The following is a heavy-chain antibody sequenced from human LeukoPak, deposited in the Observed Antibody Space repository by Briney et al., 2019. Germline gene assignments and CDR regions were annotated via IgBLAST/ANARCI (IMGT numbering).Heavy chain of an antibody. CDR3: ARHYYYGSSGYYDHYYFDY. D-gene: IGHD3-22*01. Sequence: ASVKVSCKASGYTFTSYYMHWVRQAPGQGLEWMGIINPSGGSTSYAQKFQGRVTITADESTSTAYMELSSLRSEDTAVYYCARHYYYGSSGYYDHYYFDYWGQGTLVTVSS. V-gene: IGHV1-46*01. CDR2: INPSGGST. CDR1: GYTFTSYY. J-gene: IGHJ4*02.